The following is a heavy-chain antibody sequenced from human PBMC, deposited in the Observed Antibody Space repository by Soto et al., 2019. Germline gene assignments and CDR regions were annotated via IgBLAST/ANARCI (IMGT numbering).Heavy chain of an antibody. CDR3: ASPKRNDAFDI. CDR1: GFTFSSYS. CDR2: ISSSSSYI. Sequence: PGGSLRLSCAASGFTFSSYSMNWVRQAPGKGLEWVSSISSSSSYIYYADSVKGRFTISRDDAKNSLYLQMNSLRAEDTAVYYCASPKRNDAFDIWGQGTMVTVSS. V-gene: IGHV3-21*01. J-gene: IGHJ3*02.